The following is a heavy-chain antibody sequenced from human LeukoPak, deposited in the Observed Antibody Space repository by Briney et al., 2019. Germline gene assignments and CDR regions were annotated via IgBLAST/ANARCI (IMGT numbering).Heavy chain of an antibody. J-gene: IGHJ4*02. V-gene: IGHV3-23*01. CDR2: ISGSGGST. CDR3: AREVATGFSCFDY. D-gene: IGHD2-21*02. Sequence: GGSLRLSCAASGFTFSSYAMSWVRQAPGKGLEWVSAISGSGGSTYYADSVKGRFINSRDNSKNTLYLQMNSLRAEDTAVYYCAREVATGFSCFDYWGQGTLVTVSS. CDR1: GFTFSSYA.